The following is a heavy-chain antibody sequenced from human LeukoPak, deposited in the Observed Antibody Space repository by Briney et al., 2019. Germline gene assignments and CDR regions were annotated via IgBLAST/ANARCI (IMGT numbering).Heavy chain of an antibody. V-gene: IGHV3-66*01. Sequence: PGGSLRLSCAASGFTVSSSYMSWVRQAPGKGLEWVSIIHRSGNTYYADYVKGRFTISRDTSKNTLYLQMNSLRAEDTAVYYCARDFESGASVFDNWGQGTLVTVSS. CDR3: ARDFESGASVFDN. D-gene: IGHD1-26*01. J-gene: IGHJ4*02. CDR1: GFTVSSSY. CDR2: IHRSGNT.